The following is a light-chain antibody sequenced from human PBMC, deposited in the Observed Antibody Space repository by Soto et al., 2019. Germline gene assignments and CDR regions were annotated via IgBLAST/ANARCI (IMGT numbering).Light chain of an antibody. J-gene: IGKJ5*01. CDR1: QSVSSSY. Sequence: EIVLTQSPGTLSLSPGERATLSCRASQSVSSSYLAWYQQKPGQAPRLLIYGASSRATGIPDRFSGRGSGTDYTITLTRLEPEDFPVYYSQHYGSSPPITFGQRTPMEIK. CDR2: GAS. CDR3: QHYGSSPPIT. V-gene: IGKV3-20*01.